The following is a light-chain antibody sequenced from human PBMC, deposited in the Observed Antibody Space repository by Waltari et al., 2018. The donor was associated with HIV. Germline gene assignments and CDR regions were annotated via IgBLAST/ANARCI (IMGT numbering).Light chain of an antibody. CDR3: SSYTRRGTVV. CDR2: EVT. V-gene: IGLV2-14*03. CDR1: SSALGYYAY. J-gene: IGLJ2*01. Sequence: QSALTQPASVSGSPGQSIVLPCTGRSSALGYYAYVSWYQQYPGQAPKALIYEVTSRPSGTSSRFSGSKSATTAFLAISKLQTDDEADYFCSSYTRRGTVVFGGGTRLTVL.